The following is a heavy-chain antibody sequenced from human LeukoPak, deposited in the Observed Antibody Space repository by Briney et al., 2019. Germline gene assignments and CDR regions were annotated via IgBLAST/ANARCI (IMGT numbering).Heavy chain of an antibody. CDR3: ACNYGSGSYYNVAFDI. V-gene: IGHV1-2*02. CDR1: GYTFTDYY. J-gene: IGHJ3*02. CDR2: INPNSGGT. D-gene: IGHD3-10*01. Sequence: ASVKVSCKTSGYTFTDYYMHWVRQAPGQGLEWMGWINPNSGGTNYAQRFQGRVTMTRDTSISTAYMELSSLRSEDTAVYYCACNYGSGSYYNVAFDIWGQGTMVTVSS.